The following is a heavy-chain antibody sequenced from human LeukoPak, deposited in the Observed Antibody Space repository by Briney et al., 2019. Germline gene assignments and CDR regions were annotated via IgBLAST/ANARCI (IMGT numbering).Heavy chain of an antibody. V-gene: IGHV3-21*01. J-gene: IGHJ4*02. CDR1: GFTFSSYS. CDR2: ISSSSSYI. Sequence: PGGSLRLSCAASGFTFSSYSMNWVRQAPGKGLEWVSSISSSSSYIYYADSVKGRFTIPRDNAKNSLYLQMDSLRAEDTAVYYCARGLGVVVPAAITKKYYFDYWGQGTLVTVSS. D-gene: IGHD2-2*02. CDR3: ARGLGVVVPAAITKKYYFDY.